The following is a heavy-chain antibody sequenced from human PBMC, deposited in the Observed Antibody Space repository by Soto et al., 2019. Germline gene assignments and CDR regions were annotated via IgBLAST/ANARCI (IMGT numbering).Heavy chain of an antibody. Sequence: SLRLSCTASGFTFADYAMHWVRQGPGRGLEWVAGITWNSGKIAYAVSAKGRVTIARDDDNNSLYLQMNSLRPEDTALYYCVKDSYADFHRVLSTAEYFFDYWGHGTLVTVSS. CDR3: VKDSYADFHRVLSTAEYFFDY. CDR1: GFTFADYA. D-gene: IGHD2-15*01. J-gene: IGHJ4*01. V-gene: IGHV3-9*01. CDR2: ITWNSGKI.